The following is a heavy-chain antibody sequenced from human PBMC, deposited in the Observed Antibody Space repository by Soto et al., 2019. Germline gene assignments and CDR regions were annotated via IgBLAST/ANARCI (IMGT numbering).Heavy chain of an antibody. J-gene: IGHJ6*02. CDR2: ISSSSYI. D-gene: IGHD2-15*01. V-gene: IGHV3-21*01. CDR1: GFTFSSYA. Sequence: PGGSLRLSCSASGFTFSSYAMHWVRQAPGKGLEWVSSISSSSYIYYADSVKGRFTISRDNAKNSLYLQMNSLRAEDTAVYYCAKVAATRFFYYYGMDVWGQGTTVTVSS. CDR3: AKVAATRFFYYYGMDV.